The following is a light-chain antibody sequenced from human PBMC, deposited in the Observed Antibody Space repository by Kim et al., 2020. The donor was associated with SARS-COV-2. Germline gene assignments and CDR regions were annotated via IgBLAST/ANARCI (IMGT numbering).Light chain of an antibody. J-gene: IGKJ1*01. V-gene: IGKV1-39*01. CDR1: QTIRSY. CDR3: QQSYSIPWT. Sequence: DIQMTQSPSSLSASVGDRVTITCRASQTIRSYLNWYQQKPGEAPKLLIYTASSLQSGVPSRFSGSGSGTDFTLTIISLQPEDFATYYCQQSYSIPWTFGQGTKVDIK. CDR2: TAS.